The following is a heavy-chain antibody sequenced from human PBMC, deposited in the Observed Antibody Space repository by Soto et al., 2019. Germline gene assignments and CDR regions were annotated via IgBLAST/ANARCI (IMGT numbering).Heavy chain of an antibody. J-gene: IGHJ4*02. CDR2: INHSGST. D-gene: IGHD3-22*01. CDR1: GGSFSGYY. CDR3: ARGGSIKGDYYDSSGYYYFDY. V-gene: IGHV4-34*01. Sequence: SETLSLTCAVNGGSFSGYYWSWIRQPPGKGLECIGEINHSGSTNYNPSLKSRVTISVDTSKNQFSLKLSSVTAADTAVYYCARGGSIKGDYYDSSGYYYFDYWGQRTPVTVSS.